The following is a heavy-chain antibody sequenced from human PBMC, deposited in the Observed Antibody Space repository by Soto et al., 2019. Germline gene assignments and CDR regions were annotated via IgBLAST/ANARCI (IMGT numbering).Heavy chain of an antibody. Sequence: QVQLVQSGAEVKKPGASVTVSCRSSGDTFNDYYIHWVRQAPGQGLEWMGWINPNGGVTKYAQKFQGWVTMTRDKAIRTVYMELSRLRSEDTAVYYCARESGGATATLDYYYFYMDVWGTGTTVTVSS. CDR2: INPNGGVT. CDR3: ARESGGATATLDYYYFYMDV. V-gene: IGHV1-2*04. CDR1: GDTFNDYY. D-gene: IGHD5-12*01. J-gene: IGHJ6*03.